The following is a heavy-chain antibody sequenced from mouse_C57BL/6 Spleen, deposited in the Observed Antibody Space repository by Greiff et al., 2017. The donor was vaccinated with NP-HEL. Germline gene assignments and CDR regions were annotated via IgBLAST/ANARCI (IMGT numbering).Heavy chain of an antibody. Sequence: EVKVVESGGGLVKPGGSLKLSCEASGFTFSSYAMSWVRQSPGKRLEWVATISDGGGYTYYTDNVKGRFTITRDNATSNLYLQMGHLKSEDTAMYYCAKDRGYYDYAVPYWGQGTLVTVSA. V-gene: IGHV5-4*01. CDR1: GFTFSSYA. J-gene: IGHJ3*01. CDR2: ISDGGGYT. D-gene: IGHD2-4*01. CDR3: AKDRGYYDYAVPY.